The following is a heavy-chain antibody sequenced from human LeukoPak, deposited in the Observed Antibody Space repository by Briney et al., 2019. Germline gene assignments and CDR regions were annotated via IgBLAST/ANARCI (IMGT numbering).Heavy chain of an antibody. CDR2: ISSSSSYT. CDR3: ARDSVHGQNWFDP. CDR1: GFTFSDYY. Sequence: KPGGSLRLSCAASGFTFSDYYMSWIRQAPGKGLEWVSYISSSSSYTNCADSVKGRFTISRDNAKNSLYLQMNSLRAEDTAVYYCARDSVHGQNWFDPWGQGTLVTVSS. J-gene: IGHJ5*02. D-gene: IGHD1-1*01. V-gene: IGHV3-11*05.